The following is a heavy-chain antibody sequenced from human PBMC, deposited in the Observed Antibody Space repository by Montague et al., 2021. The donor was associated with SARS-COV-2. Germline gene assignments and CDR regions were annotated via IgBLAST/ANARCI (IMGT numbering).Heavy chain of an antibody. D-gene: IGHD3-10*01. CDR3: AGATSVRGAVSWFDP. CDR1: GASISSHY. V-gene: IGHV4-59*11. CDR2: INSNDGT. J-gene: IGHJ5*02. Sequence: SETLSLTCTVSGASISSHYWSFIRRPPGKGLLWMGYINSNDGTNYNPSLRSRLTMSVDTSKNQFSLQLRSMTPADTAVYFCAGATSVRGAVSWFDPWGQGTLVTVSS.